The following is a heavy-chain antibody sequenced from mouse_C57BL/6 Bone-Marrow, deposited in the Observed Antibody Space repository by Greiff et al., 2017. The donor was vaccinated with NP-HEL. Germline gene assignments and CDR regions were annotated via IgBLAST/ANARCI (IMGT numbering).Heavy chain of an antibody. CDR3: ARGRFAY. CDR1: GYSFTDYN. V-gene: IGHV1-19*01. J-gene: IGHJ3*01. Sequence: VQLKQSGPELVKPGASVKISCKASGYSFTDYNMNWVKQSHGKSLEWIGVINPYNGGTSYNQKFKGKATLTVDKSSSTAYMELNSLTSEDSAVYYCARGRFAYWGQGTLVTVSA. CDR2: INPYNGGT.